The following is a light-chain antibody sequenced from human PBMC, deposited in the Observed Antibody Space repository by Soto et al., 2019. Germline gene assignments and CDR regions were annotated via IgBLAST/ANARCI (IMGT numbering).Light chain of an antibody. CDR1: QSVSSKY. J-gene: IGKJ1*01. CDR2: GAS. Sequence: EIVLTQSPGTLSLSPGERATLSCRASQSVSSKYLAWYQQKPGQAPRLLIYGASSRATGIPDRFSGSGSETDFTLTIASLQPDDFATYYCQQYETFSGTFGPGTKVDIK. V-gene: IGKV3-20*01. CDR3: QQYETFSGT.